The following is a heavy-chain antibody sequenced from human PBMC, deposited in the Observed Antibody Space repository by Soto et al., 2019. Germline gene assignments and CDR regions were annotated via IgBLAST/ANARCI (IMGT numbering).Heavy chain of an antibody. CDR1: GCSISSYY. Sequence: SETLSLTCTVSGCSISSYYWSWIRQPPGKGLEWIGYIYSSGSTNYNPSLKSRVTMSVDTSKNQFSLKVNSVTAADTAVYYCARGQTPDAFDIWGQGTMVTVSS. V-gene: IGHV4-59*08. CDR2: IYSSGST. J-gene: IGHJ3*02. CDR3: ARGQTPDAFDI.